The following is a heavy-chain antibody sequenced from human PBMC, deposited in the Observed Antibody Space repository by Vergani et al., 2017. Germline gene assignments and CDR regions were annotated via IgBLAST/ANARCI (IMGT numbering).Heavy chain of an antibody. CDR2: IIPILGTA. CDR3: ASKPEPYNWNYPPAYYYYYYMDV. V-gene: IGHV1-69*11. J-gene: IGHJ6*03. CDR1: GGTFSSYA. Sequence: QVQLVQSGAEVKKPGASVKVSCKASGGTFSSYAISWVRQAPGQGLEWMGRIIPILGTANYAQKFQGRVTITADESTSTAYMELSSLRSEDTAVYYCASKPEPYNWNYPPAYYYYYYMDVWGKGTTVTVSS. D-gene: IGHD1-7*01.